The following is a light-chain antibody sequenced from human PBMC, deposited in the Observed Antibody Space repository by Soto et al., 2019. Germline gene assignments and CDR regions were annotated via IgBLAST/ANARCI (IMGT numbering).Light chain of an antibody. Sequence: DIQMTQSPSTLSASVGDRVTITCRASQSISSWLAWYQQKPGKAPKLLIYDASSLESGVPSRFSGSGSGTEFTLTISSMQPDDFATYYCQQYNNWPPGATFGPGTKVDIK. CDR3: QQYNNWPPGAT. J-gene: IGKJ3*01. CDR1: QSISSW. V-gene: IGKV1-5*01. CDR2: DAS.